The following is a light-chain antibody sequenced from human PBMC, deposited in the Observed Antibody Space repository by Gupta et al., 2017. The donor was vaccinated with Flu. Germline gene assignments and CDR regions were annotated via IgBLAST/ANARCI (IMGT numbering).Light chain of an antibody. Sequence: ESATLACTASQSISSTLAWSQQKPGQAPRLLMFGASTRATGIPARFSGSGSGTEFTLTISSLQSEDFAIYYCQQYNKWPQTFGQGTKLEIK. CDR1: QSISST. CDR3: QQYNKWPQT. J-gene: IGKJ2*01. V-gene: IGKV3-15*01. CDR2: GAS.